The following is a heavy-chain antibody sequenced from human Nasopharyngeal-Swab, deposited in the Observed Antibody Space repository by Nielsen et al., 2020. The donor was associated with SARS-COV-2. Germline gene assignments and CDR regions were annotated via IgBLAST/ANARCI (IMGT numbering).Heavy chain of an antibody. V-gene: IGHV3-15*01. J-gene: IGHJ6*02. CDR2: IKSKTDGGTT. D-gene: IGHD3-3*01. CDR3: TTNLGGHITIFGVVIIRGYYYYGMDV. Sequence: WIRQPPGKGLEWVGRIKSKTDGGTTDYAAPVKGRFTISRDDSKNTLYLQMNSLKTEDTAVYYCTTNLGGHITIFGVVIIRGYYYYGMDVWGQGPRSPSP.